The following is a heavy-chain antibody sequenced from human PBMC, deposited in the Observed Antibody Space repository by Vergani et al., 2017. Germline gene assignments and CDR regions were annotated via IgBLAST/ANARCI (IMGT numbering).Heavy chain of an antibody. J-gene: IGHJ4*02. Sequence: EVQLLESGGGLVQPGGSLRLSCAASGFTFSSYAMSWVRQAPGKGLEWVSAISGSGGSTYYADSVKGRFTISRDNSKNTLYLQMNSLRAEDTAVYYCASSSHSGYDLGYFDYWGQGTLVTVSS. D-gene: IGHD5-12*01. CDR3: ASSSHSGYDLGYFDY. CDR1: GFTFSSYA. V-gene: IGHV3-23*01. CDR2: ISGSGGST.